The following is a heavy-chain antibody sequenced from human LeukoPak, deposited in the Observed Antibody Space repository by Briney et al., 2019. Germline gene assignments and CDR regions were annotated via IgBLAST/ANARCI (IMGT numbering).Heavy chain of an antibody. D-gene: IGHD6-19*01. CDR3: ARDVVSGLPFDP. V-gene: IGHV1-69*04. Sequence: GASVKVSCKASGGTFSSYTISWVRQAPGQGLEWMGRIIPILGIANYAQKFQGRVTITADKSTSTAYMELSSLRSEDTAVYYCARDVVSGLPFDPWGQGTLVTVSS. CDR1: GGTFSSYT. J-gene: IGHJ5*02. CDR2: IIPILGIA.